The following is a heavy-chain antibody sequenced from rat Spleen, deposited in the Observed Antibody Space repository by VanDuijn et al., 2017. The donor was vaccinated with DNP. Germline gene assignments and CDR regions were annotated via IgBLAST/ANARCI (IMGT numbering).Heavy chain of an antibody. J-gene: IGHJ2*01. CDR3: ARWGVGFDY. CDR1: GFSLTSYN. Sequence: QVQLKESGPGLVQPSQTLSLTCTVSGFSLTSYNVHWVRQPTGKGLEWMGIIWTGGSTDYNSALKSRLSISRDTSKSQVFLKMNSLHTEDTGTYYCARWGVGFDYWGQGVMVTVSS. V-gene: IGHV2-30*01. D-gene: IGHD4-4*01. CDR2: IWTGGST.